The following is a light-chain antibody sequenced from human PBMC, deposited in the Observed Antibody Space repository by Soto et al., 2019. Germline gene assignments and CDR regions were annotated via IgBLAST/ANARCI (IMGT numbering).Light chain of an antibody. J-gene: IGLJ1*01. CDR1: SADVGIYNR. CDR2: DVS. V-gene: IGLV2-18*02. Sequence: QSVLTQPPSVSGSPGQSVTISCTGTSADVGIYNRVAWYQQSPDTSPKLVICDVSNRPSGVPDRFSGSKSGSTASLTISGLQAEDEADYYCSSFTTSNTYVFGTGTKLTVL. CDR3: SSFTTSNTYV.